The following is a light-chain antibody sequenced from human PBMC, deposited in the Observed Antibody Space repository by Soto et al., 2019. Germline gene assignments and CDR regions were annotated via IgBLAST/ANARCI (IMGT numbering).Light chain of an antibody. J-gene: IGKJ4*01. V-gene: IGKV3-15*01. CDR2: SAS. Sequence: VLTLAPTTLCESLVEGHTLSYLASETVNNNVAWYQLKGRDVPRLLIYSASTTAADTAGCFGSGGSGAVFLSTISRLQSEDFAEYHCQHYNNRPHTFGEGTKVDIK. CDR1: ETVNNN. CDR3: QHYNNRPHT.